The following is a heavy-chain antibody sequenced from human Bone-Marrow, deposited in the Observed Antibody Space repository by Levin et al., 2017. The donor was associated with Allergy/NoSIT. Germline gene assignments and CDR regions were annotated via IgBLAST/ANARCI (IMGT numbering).Heavy chain of an antibody. V-gene: IGHV3-30*04. CDR3: VRGGDGPLLGITE. J-gene: IGHJ4*02. D-gene: IGHD7-27*01. CDR2: VSYDGIKK. Sequence: GESLKISCAASGFTFNTHAMHWARQAPGRGLEWVAVVSYDGIKKHYADSVKGRFTISRDNFNNTLHLQMNSLRSEDTAFYFCVRGGDGPLLGITEWGQGILVTVSS. CDR1: GFTFNTHA.